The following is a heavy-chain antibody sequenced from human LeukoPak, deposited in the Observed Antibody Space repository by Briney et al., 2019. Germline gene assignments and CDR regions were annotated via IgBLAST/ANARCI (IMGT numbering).Heavy chain of an antibody. D-gene: IGHD4-23*01. CDR3: ARSNYGGHSGVWFDP. CDR2: ISWNSGSI. CDR1: GFTFDDYA. J-gene: IGHJ5*02. Sequence: GRSLRLSCAASGFTFDDYAMHWVRHAPGKGLESVSGISWNSGSIGYADSVEGRFTISRDNAKNSLYLQMNSLRAEDTALYYCARSNYGGHSGVWFDPWGQGTLVTVSS. V-gene: IGHV3-9*01.